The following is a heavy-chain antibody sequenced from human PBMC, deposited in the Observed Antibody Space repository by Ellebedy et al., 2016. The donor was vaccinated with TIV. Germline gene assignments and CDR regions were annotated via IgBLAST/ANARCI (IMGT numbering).Heavy chain of an antibody. CDR1: GYTFTGYY. Sequence: AASVKVSCKASGYTFTGYYMHWVRQAPGQGLEWMGWINPNSGGTNYAQKFQGRVTMTRDTSISTAYMELSSLRSEDTAVYYCAREKQQLLFNYFDPWGQGTLVTVSS. D-gene: IGHD6-13*01. CDR3: AREKQQLLFNYFDP. J-gene: IGHJ5*02. V-gene: IGHV1-2*02. CDR2: INPNSGGT.